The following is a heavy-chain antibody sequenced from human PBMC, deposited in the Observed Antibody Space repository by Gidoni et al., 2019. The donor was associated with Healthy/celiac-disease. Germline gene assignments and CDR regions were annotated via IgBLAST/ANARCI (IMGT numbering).Heavy chain of an antibody. CDR3: ANLASERSYYDSSGYYGFDY. CDR2: IRYDGSNK. Sequence: QVQLVESGGGVVQPGGSLRLSCAASGFTFSGYGLHWVRQAPGKGLEWVAFIRYDGSNKYYADSVKGRFTISRDNSKNTLYLQMNSLRAEDTAVYYCANLASERSYYDSSGYYGFDYWGQGTLVTVSS. V-gene: IGHV3-30*02. D-gene: IGHD3-22*01. CDR1: GFTFSGYG. J-gene: IGHJ4*02.